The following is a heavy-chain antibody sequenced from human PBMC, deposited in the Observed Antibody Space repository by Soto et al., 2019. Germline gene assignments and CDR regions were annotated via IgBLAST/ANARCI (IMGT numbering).Heavy chain of an antibody. J-gene: IGHJ5*02. Sequence: PSETLSLTCTVSGGSISSGDYYWSWIRQPPGKGLEWIGYIYYSGSTYYNPSLKSRVTISVDTSKNQFSLKLSSVTAADTAVYYCARPGTVTTPTDWFDPWGQGTLVTVSS. CDR2: IYYSGST. D-gene: IGHD4-17*01. CDR1: GGSISSGDYY. V-gene: IGHV4-30-4*01. CDR3: ARPGTVTTPTDWFDP.